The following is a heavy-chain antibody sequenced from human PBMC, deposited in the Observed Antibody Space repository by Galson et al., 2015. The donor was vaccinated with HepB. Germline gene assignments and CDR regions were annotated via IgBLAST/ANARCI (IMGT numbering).Heavy chain of an antibody. V-gene: IGHV1-69*13. CDR1: GGTFSSYA. CDR2: IIPMFNRA. Sequence: SVKVSCKASGGTFSSYAFSWVRQTPGQGLEWMGGIIPMFNRANYAQKFQGRVTITADEPTSTAYMEVRSLRYEDTAVYYCARDFDYYYMDVWGKGTTVTVSS. CDR3: ARDFDYYYMDV. J-gene: IGHJ6*03.